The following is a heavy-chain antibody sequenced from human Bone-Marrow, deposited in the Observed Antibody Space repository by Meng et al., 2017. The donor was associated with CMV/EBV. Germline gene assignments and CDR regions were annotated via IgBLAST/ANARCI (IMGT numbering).Heavy chain of an antibody. CDR3: TRHEEKYSSGWYPDY. Sequence: GGSLRLSCAASGFTFSGSAMHWVRQASGKGLEWVGRIRSKANSYATAYAASVKGRFTISRDDSKNTAYLQMNSLKTEDTAVYYCTRHEEKYSSGWYPDYWGQGVLVTVSS. D-gene: IGHD6-19*01. CDR2: IRSKANSYAT. CDR1: GFTFSGSA. V-gene: IGHV3-73*01. J-gene: IGHJ4*02.